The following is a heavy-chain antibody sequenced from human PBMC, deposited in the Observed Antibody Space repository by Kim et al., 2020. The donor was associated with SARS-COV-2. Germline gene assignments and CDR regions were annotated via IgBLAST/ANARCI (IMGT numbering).Heavy chain of an antibody. J-gene: IGHJ4*02. CDR3: ARRLYYYDSSGYYSYYFDY. D-gene: IGHD3-22*01. V-gene: IGHV5-51*01. CDR1: GYTFSNYW. Sequence: GESLKISCKGSGYTFSNYWIAWVRQMPGKGLEWMGIIYPGDSDTRYSPSFQGQVTISADKSISTAYLHWSSLKASDTAMYYCARRLYYYDSSGYYSYYFDYWGQGTLVTVSS. CDR2: IYPGDSDT.